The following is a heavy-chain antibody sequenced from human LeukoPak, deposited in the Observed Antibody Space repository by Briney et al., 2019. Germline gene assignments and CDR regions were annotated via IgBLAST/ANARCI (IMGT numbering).Heavy chain of an antibody. V-gene: IGHV4-34*01. J-gene: IGHJ4*02. CDR1: NGSFSGYY. CDR2: INHIGST. D-gene: IGHD3-22*01. CDR3: ARGGRGYYYDSSGYYYEGEYYFDY. Sequence: MASEALSLTCGVYNGSFSGYYWSWIRQPPGKGLEWIGEINHIGSTNYNPSLKRRVTILGDTSKNQFSLKLTSVTAADTAVYYCARGGRGYYYDSSGYYYEGEYYFDYWGQGTLVTVSS.